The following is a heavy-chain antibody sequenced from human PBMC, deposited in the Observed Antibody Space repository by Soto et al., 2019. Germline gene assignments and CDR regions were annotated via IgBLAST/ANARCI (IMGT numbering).Heavy chain of an antibody. CDR3: AHRRSGYFDS. Sequence: QITLKESGPTLVKPTQTLTLTCTFSGFSLTETGMGVGWIRQPPGKALEWLALIYWDDDKRYSTSLKRGLTISKDASKNQVVLTKTNVDAVDTATYYCAHRRSGYFDSWGQGTLVIVSS. V-gene: IGHV2-5*02. J-gene: IGHJ4*02. CDR2: IYWDDDK. CDR1: GFSLTETGMG.